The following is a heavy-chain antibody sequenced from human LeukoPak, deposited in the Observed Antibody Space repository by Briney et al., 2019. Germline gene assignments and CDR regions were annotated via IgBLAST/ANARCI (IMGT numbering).Heavy chain of an antibody. CDR3: ARRSPPRRNYDSRGYYSYYFDY. J-gene: IGHJ4*02. Sequence: GASVKVSCKASGYTFTSYDINWVRQATGQGLEWMGWISAYNGNTHYAQKLQGRVTMTKDTSTSTVYMELRSRRSDDTAVDYCARRSPPRRNYDSRGYYSYYFDYWGQGTLVTVSS. V-gene: IGHV1-18*01. CDR1: GYTFTSYD. D-gene: IGHD3-22*01. CDR2: ISAYNGNT.